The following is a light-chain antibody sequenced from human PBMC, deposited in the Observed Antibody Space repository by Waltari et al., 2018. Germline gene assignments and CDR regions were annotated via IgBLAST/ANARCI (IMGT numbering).Light chain of an antibody. J-gene: IGKJ1*01. Sequence: EIVLTQSPGTASLSPGERVTLSCRASQTVGSSSLAWYQQKPGQAPRLVIYRASRRATCLPDRFSGSGSGTDFSLTISRLEPEDFAVYYWQQHGTLPATFGQGTKVEIK. CDR3: QQHGTLPAT. CDR1: QTVGSSS. V-gene: IGKV3-20*01. CDR2: RAS.